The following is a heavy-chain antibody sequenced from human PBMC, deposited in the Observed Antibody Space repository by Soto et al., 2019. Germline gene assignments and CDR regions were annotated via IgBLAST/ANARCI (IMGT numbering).Heavy chain of an antibody. J-gene: IGHJ6*02. D-gene: IGHD2-15*01. V-gene: IGHV6-1*01. CDR3: ARAPWGLVVAATPYYYGMDF. CDR1: GDSVSSNSAA. Sequence: PSQTLSLTCAISGDSVSSNSAAWNWIRQSRSRGLEWLGRTYYRSKWYNDYAVSVKSRITINPDTSKNQLSLQLKSVTPEDTAVYYCARAPWGLVVAATPYYYGMDFWGQGTTVTVSS. CDR2: TYYRSKWYN.